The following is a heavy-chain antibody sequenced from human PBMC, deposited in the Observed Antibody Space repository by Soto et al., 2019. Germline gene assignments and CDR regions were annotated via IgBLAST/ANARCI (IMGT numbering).Heavy chain of an antibody. CDR1: GFTFSSYA. CDR2: ISSDGGST. CDR3: ARHYYDYIWGNQYYFDY. Sequence: GSLRLSCSASGFTFSSYAMHWVRQAPGKGLEYVSGISSDGGSTSYADSVKGRFTISRDNSKNTLYLQMNSLRAEDTAVYYCARHYYDYIWGNQYYFDYWGQGTLVTVSS. V-gene: IGHV3-64D*06. J-gene: IGHJ4*02. D-gene: IGHD3-16*01.